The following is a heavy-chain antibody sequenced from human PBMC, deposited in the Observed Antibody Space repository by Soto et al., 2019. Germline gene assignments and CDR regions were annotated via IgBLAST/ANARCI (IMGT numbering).Heavy chain of an antibody. V-gene: IGHV3-7*01. CDR1: GFTLSIYW. CDR3: TSGTMLSDY. D-gene: IGHD3-16*01. J-gene: IGHJ4*02. CDR2: IKQDGSEK. Sequence: EVQLVESGGGLVQPGGSLRLSCAASGFTLSIYWMSWVRQAPGKGLEWVATIKQDGSEKYYVDSVKGRFTISRDNAKNALYLQMNSLRAEDTAVYYCTSGTMLSDYWGQGTLVTVSS.